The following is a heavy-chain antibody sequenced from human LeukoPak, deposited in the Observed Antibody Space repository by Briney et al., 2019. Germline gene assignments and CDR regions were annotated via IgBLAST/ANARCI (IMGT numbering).Heavy chain of an antibody. CDR3: ARDQFSGSQLHY. CDR2: INPSGGST. CDR1: GYTFSSYG. Sequence: ASVKVFCKASGYTFSSYGISWVRQAPGQGLEWMGIINPSGGSTSYAQKVQGRVTMTRDTSTSTVYMELSSLGSEDTAVYYCARDQFSGSQLHYWGQGTLVTVSS. V-gene: IGHV1-46*01. J-gene: IGHJ4*02. D-gene: IGHD1-26*01.